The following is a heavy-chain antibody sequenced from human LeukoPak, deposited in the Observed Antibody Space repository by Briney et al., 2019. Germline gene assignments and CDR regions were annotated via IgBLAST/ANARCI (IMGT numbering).Heavy chain of an antibody. CDR2: IYTSGST. J-gene: IGHJ4*02. D-gene: IGHD5-18*01. Sequence: SETLSLTCTVSGGSISSYYWSWIRQPPGKGLEWIGYIYTSGSTNYNPSLKSRVTIPVDTSKNQFSLKLSSVTAADTAVYYCARGYSYGFPVDYWGQGTLVTVSS. V-gene: IGHV4-4*09. CDR1: GGSISSYY. CDR3: ARGYSYGFPVDY.